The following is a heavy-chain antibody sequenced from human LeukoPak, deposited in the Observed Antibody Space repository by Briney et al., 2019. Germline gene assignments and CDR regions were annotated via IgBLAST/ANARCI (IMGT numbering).Heavy chain of an antibody. Sequence: SSETLSLTCTVSGGSISSYYWSWIRQPAGKGLEWIGRIYTSGSTNYNPSLKSRVTMSVDTSKNQFSLKLSSVTAADTAVYYCARGDYYDSSGYYLYFDYWGQGTLVTVSS. CDR3: ARGDYYDSSGYYLYFDY. CDR1: GGSISSYY. D-gene: IGHD3-22*01. V-gene: IGHV4-4*07. J-gene: IGHJ4*02. CDR2: IYTSGST.